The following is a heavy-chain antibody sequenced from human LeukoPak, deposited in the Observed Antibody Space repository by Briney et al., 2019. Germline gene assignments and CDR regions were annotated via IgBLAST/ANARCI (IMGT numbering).Heavy chain of an antibody. CDR2: INHSGST. V-gene: IGHV4-38-2*02. CDR1: GYSISSGYY. Sequence: SETLSLTCTVSGYSISSGYYWTWIRQPPGQALEWIATINHSGSTYYKPPLKSRVSISVDTSKNQFSLKLSSVAAADTAVYYCARYRGTSTSGSFYFDYWGQGTLVTVSS. J-gene: IGHJ4*02. D-gene: IGHD3-10*01. CDR3: ARYRGTSTSGSFYFDY.